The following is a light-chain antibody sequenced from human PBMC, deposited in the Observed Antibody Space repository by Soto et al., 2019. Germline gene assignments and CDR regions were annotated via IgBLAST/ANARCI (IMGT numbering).Light chain of an antibody. J-gene: IGKJ1*01. CDR1: QSVSGW. Sequence: DIQMTQSPSTLSASVGDTVTVTCRASQSVSGWLAWYQQKPGKAPYLLISDVSSLERGVPSRFSGSGSGTEFTLTISSMQPDDFATFYCQQYNGYSRTFGQGTKVDIK. V-gene: IGKV1-5*01. CDR3: QQYNGYSRT. CDR2: DVS.